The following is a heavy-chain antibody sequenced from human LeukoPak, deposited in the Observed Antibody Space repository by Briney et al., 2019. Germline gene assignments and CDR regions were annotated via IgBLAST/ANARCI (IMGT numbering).Heavy chain of an antibody. CDR1: GFTFSSYG. CDR2: IRYDGGNK. J-gene: IGHJ4*02. V-gene: IGHV3-30*02. CDR3: ARGRCSGGSCYWVY. D-gene: IGHD2-15*01. Sequence: GGSLRLSCAASGFTFSSYGMHWVRQAPGKGLEWVAFIRYDGGNKYYADSVKGRFTISRDNSKNTLYLQMNSLRAEDTAVYYCARGRCSGGSCYWVYWGQGTLVTVSS.